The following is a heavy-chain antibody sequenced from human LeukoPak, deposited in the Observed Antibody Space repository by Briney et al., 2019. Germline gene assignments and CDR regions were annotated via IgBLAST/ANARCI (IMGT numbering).Heavy chain of an antibody. Sequence: ASVKVSCKASGYTFTSYGISWVRQAPGQGLEWMGWISAYNGNTNYAQKLQGRVTMTTDTSTSTAYMELRSLRSDDTAVYYCAREIADGMFYYYYMDVWGKGTTVTVSS. CDR2: ISAYNGNT. CDR3: AREIADGMFYYYYMDV. J-gene: IGHJ6*03. D-gene: IGHD2-21*01. CDR1: GYTFTSYG. V-gene: IGHV1-18*01.